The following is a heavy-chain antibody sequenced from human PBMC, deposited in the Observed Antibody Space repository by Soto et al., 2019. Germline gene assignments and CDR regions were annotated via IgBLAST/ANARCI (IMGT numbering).Heavy chain of an antibody. D-gene: IGHD2-2*01. CDR2: INHSGST. CDR3: ARGGCSSTSSFPRTYYFFHYGMDV. J-gene: IGHJ6*02. Sequence: ETLSLTCAVYGESFGGYYLSWIRQPPGKGLEWIGEINHSGSTNYNPSLQSRVTISVDKSKNQFSLKLSSVTAADTAVYYCARGGCSSTSSFPRTYYFFHYGMDVWGQGTRVTVSS. V-gene: IGHV4-34*01. CDR1: GESFGGYY.